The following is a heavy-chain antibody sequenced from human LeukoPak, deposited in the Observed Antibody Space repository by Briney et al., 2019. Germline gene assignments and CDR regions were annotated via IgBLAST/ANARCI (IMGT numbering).Heavy chain of an antibody. J-gene: IGHJ4*02. CDR3: ARDGTAAGTFDY. Sequence: PSETLSLTCTVSGGSSSSGSYYWSWIRQPAGKGLEWIGRIYTSGSTNYNPSLKSRVTISVDTSKNQFSLKLSSVTAADTAVYYCARDGTAAGTFDYWGQGTLVTVSS. V-gene: IGHV4-61*02. CDR2: IYTSGST. D-gene: IGHD6-13*01. CDR1: GGSSSSGSYY.